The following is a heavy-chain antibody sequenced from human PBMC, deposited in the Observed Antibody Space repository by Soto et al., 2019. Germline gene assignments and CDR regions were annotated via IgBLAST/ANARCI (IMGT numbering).Heavy chain of an antibody. Sequence: QVQLQESGPGLVKPSQTLSLTCTVSGGSISSGGYYWSWIRQHPGKGLEWIGYIYYSGSTYYNPSLKGRVTISVDTSKSQFSLKLRSVTAADTAVYYCARKGGPYCSGGSCYSEAFDIWGQGTMVTVSS. V-gene: IGHV4-31*03. J-gene: IGHJ3*02. CDR2: IYYSGST. CDR1: GGSISSGGYY. CDR3: ARKGGPYCSGGSCYSEAFDI. D-gene: IGHD2-15*01.